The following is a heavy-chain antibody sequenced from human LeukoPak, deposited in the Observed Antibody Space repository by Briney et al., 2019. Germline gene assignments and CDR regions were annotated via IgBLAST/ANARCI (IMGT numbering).Heavy chain of an antibody. CDR2: STGSGGTT. D-gene: IGHD1-20*01. CDR1: GFTFSSYA. CDR3: AKLYNWNLVGWFDP. Sequence: PGGSLRLSCAASGFTFSSYAMTWVRQAPGKGLEWVSASTGSGGTTYYADTVMGRFTISRDNSKNTLYLQMNSLRAEDTAVYYCAKLYNWNLVGWFDPWGQGTLVTVSS. J-gene: IGHJ5*02. V-gene: IGHV3-23*01.